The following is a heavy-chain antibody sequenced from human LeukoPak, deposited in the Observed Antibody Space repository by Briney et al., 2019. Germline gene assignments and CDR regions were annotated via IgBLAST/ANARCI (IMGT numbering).Heavy chain of an antibody. CDR1: GFTFSNAW. V-gene: IGHV3-15*01. J-gene: IGHJ4*02. Sequence: GGSLRLSCAASGFTFSNAWMSWVRQAPGKGLEWVGRIKSKTDGGTTDYAAPVKGRFTISRDDSKNTLYLQMNSLKTEDTAVYYCTTVSDVKEPNPDYWGQGTLVTVSS. CDR3: TTVSDVKEPNPDY. CDR2: IKSKTDGGTT. D-gene: IGHD1-14*01.